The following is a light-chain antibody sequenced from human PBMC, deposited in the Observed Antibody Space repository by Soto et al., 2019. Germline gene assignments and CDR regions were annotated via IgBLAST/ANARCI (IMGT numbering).Light chain of an antibody. CDR3: SSHAGIINVV. CDR1: SSDVGGYDS. J-gene: IGLJ3*02. CDR2: EVT. V-gene: IGLV2-8*01. Sequence: QSVLTQPPSASGSPGQSVTISCTGTSSDVGGYDSVSWYQQHPGKAPKLIIYEVTKRPSGVPDRFSGSKSGNTAYLTVSGLQAEDEADYYCSSHAGIINVVFGGGTKVTVL.